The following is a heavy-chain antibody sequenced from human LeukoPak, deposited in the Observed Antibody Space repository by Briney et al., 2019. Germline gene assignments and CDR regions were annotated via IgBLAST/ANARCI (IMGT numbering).Heavy chain of an antibody. CDR1: GFTFSSYS. V-gene: IGHV3-48*02. J-gene: IGHJ4*02. D-gene: IGHD2-2*01. Sequence: GGSLRLSCAASGFTFSSYSMNWVRQAPGKGLEWVSYISSSSSTIYYADSVKGRFTISRDNAKNSLYLQINSLRDEDTAVYSCARHSSPGCSSTSCPRGFDYWGQGTMVTVSS. CDR2: ISSSSSTI. CDR3: ARHSSPGCSSTSCPRGFDY.